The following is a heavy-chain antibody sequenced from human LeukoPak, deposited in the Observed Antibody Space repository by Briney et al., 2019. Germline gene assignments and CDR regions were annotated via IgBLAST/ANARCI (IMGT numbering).Heavy chain of an antibody. D-gene: IGHD3-3*01. J-gene: IGHJ4*02. Sequence: GGSLRLSCAASGFTFSSYWMHWIRQAPGKGLVWVSRINSDGSSTSYADSVKGRFTISRDNAKNTLYLQMNSLRAEDTAVYYCARVIEYYDFWSGYPPYFDYWGQGTLVTVSS. CDR2: INSDGSST. CDR1: GFTFSSYW. V-gene: IGHV3-74*01. CDR3: ARVIEYYDFWSGYPPYFDY.